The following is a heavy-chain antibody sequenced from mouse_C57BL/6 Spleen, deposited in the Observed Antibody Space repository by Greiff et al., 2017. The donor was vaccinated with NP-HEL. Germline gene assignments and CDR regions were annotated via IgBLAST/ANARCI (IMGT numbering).Heavy chain of an antibody. D-gene: IGHD2-4*01. J-gene: IGHJ3*01. Sequence: QVQLQQPGAELVRPGSSVKLSCKASGYTFTSYWMHWVKQRPIQGLEWIGNIDPSDSETHYNQKFKDKATLTVDKSSSTAYMQLSSLTSEDSAVYYCARDYDYLRAWFAYWGQGTLVTVSA. V-gene: IGHV1-52*01. CDR3: ARDYDYLRAWFAY. CDR2: IDPSDSET. CDR1: GYTFTSYW.